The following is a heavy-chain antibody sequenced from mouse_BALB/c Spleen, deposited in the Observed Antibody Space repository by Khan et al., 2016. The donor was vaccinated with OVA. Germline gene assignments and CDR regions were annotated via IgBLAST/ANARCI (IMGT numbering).Heavy chain of an antibody. V-gene: IGHV1-37*01. Sequence: EVQLQQSGPELVKPGASMKMSCKASGYSFTGYTMNWVKQSRVKNLEWIGLINPYNGGTAYNQTFGGKATLTVDKSSNTAYMELLSLTSEDSAVYYCVRSASYGDYVEAWFAYWGQGTLVTVSA. CDR3: VRSASYGDYVEAWFAY. CDR2: INPYNGGT. D-gene: IGHD2-13*01. J-gene: IGHJ3*01. CDR1: GYSFTGYT.